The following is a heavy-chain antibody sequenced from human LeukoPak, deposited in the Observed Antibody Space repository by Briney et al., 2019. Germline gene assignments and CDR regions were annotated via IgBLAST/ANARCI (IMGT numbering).Heavy chain of an antibody. CDR2: ISGSGGST. Sequence: GSLRLSCAASGFTFSSYAMSWVRQAPGKGLEWVSAISGSGGSTYYADSVKGRFTISRDNSKNTLYLQMNSLRAEDTAVYYCARGGYSSSRRMDVWGQGTTVTVSS. CDR1: GFTFSSYA. D-gene: IGHD6-13*01. CDR3: ARGGYSSSRRMDV. J-gene: IGHJ6*02. V-gene: IGHV3-23*01.